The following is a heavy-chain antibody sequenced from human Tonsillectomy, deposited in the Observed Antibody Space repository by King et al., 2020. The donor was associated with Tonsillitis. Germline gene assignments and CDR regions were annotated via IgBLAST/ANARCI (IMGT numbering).Heavy chain of an antibody. CDR3: ARYEEFGDRAPNSDAFDI. D-gene: IGHD3-10*01. CDR2: IIPIFVTA. CDR1: GGTFSSYA. V-gene: IGHV1-69*12. Sequence: QLVQSGAEVKKPGSSVKVSCKASGGTFSSYAISWVRQAPGQGLEWMGGIIPIFVTANYAQKFQGRHTITADDSTSTAYMELSSLRSEDTAVYYCARYEEFGDRAPNSDAFDIWGQGTMVTVSS. J-gene: IGHJ3*02.